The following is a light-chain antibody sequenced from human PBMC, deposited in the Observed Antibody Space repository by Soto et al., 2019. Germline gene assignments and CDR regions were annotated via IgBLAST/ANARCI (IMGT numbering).Light chain of an antibody. Sequence: EIVMTQSPATLSVSPGERATLSCRASQSVSSNLAWYQQKPGQAPRLLIYGASTRATGIPARFSGSGSGTEFTRTISSLQSEGFAVYYCQQYNNWLTWTFGQGTKVDIK. J-gene: IGKJ1*01. CDR3: QQYNNWLTWT. CDR2: GAS. CDR1: QSVSSN. V-gene: IGKV3-15*01.